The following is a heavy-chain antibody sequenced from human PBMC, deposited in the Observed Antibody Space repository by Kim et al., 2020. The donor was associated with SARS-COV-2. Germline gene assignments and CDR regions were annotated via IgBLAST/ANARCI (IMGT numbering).Heavy chain of an antibody. CDR2: ISGSGGTT. V-gene: IGHV3-23*01. D-gene: IGHD2-2*01. J-gene: IGHJ3*02. CDR3: ARVPSLGLVEGRGSFDI. Sequence: GGSLRLSCAASGFTFSSYAMSWVRQAPGKGLEWVSTISGSGGTTYYADSVRGRFTISRDNSKNTLYLQMNILTSDDTAAYYCARVPSLGLVEGRGSFDI. CDR1: GFTFSSYA.